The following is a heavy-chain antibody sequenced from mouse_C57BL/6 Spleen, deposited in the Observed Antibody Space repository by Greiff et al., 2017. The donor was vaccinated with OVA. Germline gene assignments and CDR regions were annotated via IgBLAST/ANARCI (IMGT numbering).Heavy chain of an antibody. Sequence: EVKVVESGPVLVKPGASVKMSCKASGYTFTDYYMNWVKQSHGKSLEWIGVINPYNGGTSYNQKFKGKATLTVDKSSSTAYMELNSLTSEDSAVYYCARGGYGYDREAMDYWGQGTSVTVSS. J-gene: IGHJ4*01. D-gene: IGHD2-2*01. V-gene: IGHV1-19*01. CDR2: INPYNGGT. CDR3: ARGGYGYDREAMDY. CDR1: GYTFTDYY.